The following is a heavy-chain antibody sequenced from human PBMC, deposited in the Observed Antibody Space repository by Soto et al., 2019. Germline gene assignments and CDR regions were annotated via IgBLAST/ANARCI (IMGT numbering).Heavy chain of an antibody. CDR1: GGAISGYY. CDR3: ARGQRFSDSFDP. CDR2: IYSSGGT. Sequence: SETLSLTCTVSGGAISGYYWTWVRQTAGKGLEWIGRIYSSGGTKYNPSLKNRVDMSLDMSKNQFSLRLSSVTAADRAVYYCARGQRFSDSFDPWGQGTLVTVSS. V-gene: IGHV4-4*07. D-gene: IGHD3-3*01. J-gene: IGHJ5*02.